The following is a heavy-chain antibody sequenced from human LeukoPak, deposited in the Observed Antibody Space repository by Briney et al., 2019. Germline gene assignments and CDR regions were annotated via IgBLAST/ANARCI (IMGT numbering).Heavy chain of an antibody. Sequence: SETLSLTCTVSGGSISSSSYYWDWIRQPPGKGLEWIGSIYYSGTTYYNPSLKSRVTISVDTSKNQFSLKLGSVTAADTAVYYCARRGLYSNSWYYFDYWGQGTLVTVSS. CDR2: IYYSGTT. CDR3: ARRGLYSNSWYYFDY. V-gene: IGHV4-39*01. D-gene: IGHD6-13*01. J-gene: IGHJ4*02. CDR1: GGSISSSSYY.